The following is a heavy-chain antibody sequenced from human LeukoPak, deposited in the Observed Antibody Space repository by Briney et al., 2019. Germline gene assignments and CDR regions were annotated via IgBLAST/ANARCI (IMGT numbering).Heavy chain of an antibody. CDR3: AKDLGYCTNGVCYTSYYFDY. J-gene: IGHJ4*02. Sequence: GGSLRLSCAASGFTFSSYGMHWVRQAPGKGLEWVAFIRYDGSNKYYADSVKGRFTISRDNSKNTLYLQMNRLRAEDTAVYYCAKDLGYCTNGVCYTSYYFDYWGQGTLVTVSS. CDR1: GFTFSSYG. V-gene: IGHV3-30*02. CDR2: IRYDGSNK. D-gene: IGHD2-8*01.